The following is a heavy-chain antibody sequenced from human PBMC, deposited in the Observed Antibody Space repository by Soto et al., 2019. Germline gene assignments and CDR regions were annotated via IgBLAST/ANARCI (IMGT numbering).Heavy chain of an antibody. CDR1: GFTSTNTW. V-gene: IGHV3-15*01. Sequence: EVQLVESGGGLVKPGGSLRLSCTDSGFTSTNTWMSWVRQAPGKGLVWVGRIKSKNSGRSTDYAAPVKGRFTVSRNDSKNTVYLQINSLKADDTAVYDCAAERYCSGGSCPYDWGQGILVTVSS. J-gene: IGHJ4*02. D-gene: IGHD2-15*01. CDR2: IKSKNSGRST. CDR3: AAERYCSGGSCPYD.